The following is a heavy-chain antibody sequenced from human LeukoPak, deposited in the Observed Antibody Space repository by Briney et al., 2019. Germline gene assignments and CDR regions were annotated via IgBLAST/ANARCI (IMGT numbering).Heavy chain of an antibody. V-gene: IGHV3-74*01. Sequence: GGSLRLSCAASGFTFSSYWMHWVRQAPGKGLVWVSRINSDGSSTSYAESVKGRFTISRDNAKNTLYLQMNSLRAEDTAVYYCARVVVVTATLGWFDPWGQGTLVTVSS. CDR1: GFTFSSYW. J-gene: IGHJ5*02. CDR2: INSDGSST. CDR3: ARVVVVTATLGWFDP. D-gene: IGHD2-15*01.